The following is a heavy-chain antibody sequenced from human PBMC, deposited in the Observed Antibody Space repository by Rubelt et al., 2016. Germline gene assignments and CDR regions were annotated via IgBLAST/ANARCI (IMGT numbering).Heavy chain of an antibody. CDR3: ARPGDLRGSSSPDAFDI. D-gene: IGHD1-26*01. J-gene: IGHJ3*02. V-gene: IGHV1-69*04. Sequence: QVQLVQSGAEVKKPGASVKVSCKASGYTFTSYGISWVRQAPGQGLEWMGRIIPILGIANYAQKFQGRVTITADKSTSTAYMELSSLRSEDTAMYYCARPGDLRGSSSPDAFDIWGQGTMVTVSS. CDR1: GYTFTSYG. CDR2: IIPILGIA.